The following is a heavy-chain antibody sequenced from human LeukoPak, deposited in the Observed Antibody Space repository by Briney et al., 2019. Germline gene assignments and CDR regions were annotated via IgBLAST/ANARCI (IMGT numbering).Heavy chain of an antibody. CDR2: IRYDGSNK. Sequence: GGSLRLSCAASGFTFSSYGMHWVRQAPGKGLEWVAFIRYDGSNKYYADSVKGRFTISRDNSKNTLYLQMNSLRAEDTAVYYCARDVIEWFGELLYYYYGMDVWGQGTTVTVSS. CDR1: GFTFSSYG. J-gene: IGHJ6*02. CDR3: ARDVIEWFGELLYYYYGMDV. D-gene: IGHD3-10*01. V-gene: IGHV3-30*02.